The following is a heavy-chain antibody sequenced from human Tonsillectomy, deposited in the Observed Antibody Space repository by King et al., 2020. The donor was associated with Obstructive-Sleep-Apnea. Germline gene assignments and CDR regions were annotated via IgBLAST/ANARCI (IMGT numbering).Heavy chain of an antibody. CDR1: GGSFSDYY. Sequence: VQLQQWGAGLLKPSETLSLTCAVFGGSFSDYYWSWIRQPPGKGLEWIGEINHSGSTNNNPSLKSRVTISVDTSKNQFSLKLNSVTAAVTAVYYCARGSGAAAVNWFDPWGQGTLVTVSS. CDR2: INHSGST. D-gene: IGHD6-13*01. CDR3: ARGSGAAAVNWFDP. J-gene: IGHJ5*02. V-gene: IGHV4-34*01.